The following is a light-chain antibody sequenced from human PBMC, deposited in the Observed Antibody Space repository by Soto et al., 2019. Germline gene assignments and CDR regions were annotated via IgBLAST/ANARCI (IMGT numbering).Light chain of an antibody. CDR2: DAS. J-gene: IGKJ1*01. CDR1: QSVSSY. V-gene: IGKV3-11*01. CDR3: QQYGRSGT. Sequence: EVVLPPSPAPLCLCPRARPTLSCRASQSVSSYLPWYQQKPGQAPRLLIYDASNRATGIPARFSGSGSGTDFTLTISRLEPEDFAVYYCQQYGRSGTFGQGTKVDIK.